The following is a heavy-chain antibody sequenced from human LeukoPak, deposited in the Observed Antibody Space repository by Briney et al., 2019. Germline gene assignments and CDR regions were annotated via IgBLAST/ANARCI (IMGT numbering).Heavy chain of an antibody. D-gene: IGHD6-13*01. Sequence: ASVKVSCKASGYIFTDYYIHWVRQARGQGLEWMGWINPNSGGTEYAQKFNGWVTMTRDTSITTAYMELSRLRYDDSAVYYCAREAADGNWFDPWGQGTLVTVSS. CDR2: INPNSGGT. CDR1: GYIFTDYY. CDR3: AREAADGNWFDP. J-gene: IGHJ5*02. V-gene: IGHV1-2*04.